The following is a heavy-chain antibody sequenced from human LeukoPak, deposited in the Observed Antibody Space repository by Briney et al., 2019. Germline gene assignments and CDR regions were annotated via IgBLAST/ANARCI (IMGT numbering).Heavy chain of an antibody. V-gene: IGHV3-23*01. CDR3: AKEGSSSPYYFDY. CDR1: GFTFSNYA. J-gene: IGHJ4*02. CDR2: ISAGGGAT. D-gene: IGHD6-6*01. Sequence: PGGSLRLSCAASGFTFSNYAMSWVRQAPGKGLEWVSAISAGGGATYYADSVKGRFTISIDNSKNTLFLQMNSLTAEDTAVYYCAKEGSSSPYYFDYWGQGTLVTVSS.